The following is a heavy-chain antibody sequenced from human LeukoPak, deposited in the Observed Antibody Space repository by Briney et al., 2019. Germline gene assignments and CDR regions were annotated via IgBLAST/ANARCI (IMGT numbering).Heavy chain of an antibody. Sequence: GGSLRLSCAASGFTFDDYGMSWVRQAPGKGLEWVSTISDGGGITYYADSVKGRYTISRDNSKNTLFLQMNSLKTEDTAMYYCTTELPWLAEIGRDYWGQGTLVTVSS. V-gene: IGHV3-23*01. CDR1: GFTFDDYG. CDR3: TTELPWLAEIGRDY. J-gene: IGHJ4*02. CDR2: ISDGGGIT. D-gene: IGHD5-24*01.